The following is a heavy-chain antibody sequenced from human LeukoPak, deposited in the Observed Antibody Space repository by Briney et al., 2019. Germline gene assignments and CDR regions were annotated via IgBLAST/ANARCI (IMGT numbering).Heavy chain of an antibody. Sequence: SETLSLTCAVYGGSFSGYYWSWIRQPPGKGLEWIGEINHSGSTNDNPSLKSRVTISVDTSKNQFSLKLSSVTAADTAVYYCTTDPTVVPAAMTVGFDYWGQGTLVTASS. CDR2: INHSGST. CDR1: GGSFSGYY. J-gene: IGHJ4*02. CDR3: TTDPTVVPAAMTVGFDY. D-gene: IGHD2-2*01. V-gene: IGHV4-34*01.